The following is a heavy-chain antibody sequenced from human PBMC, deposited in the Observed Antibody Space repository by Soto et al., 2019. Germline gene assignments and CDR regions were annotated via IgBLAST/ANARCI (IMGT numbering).Heavy chain of an antibody. J-gene: IGHJ4*02. V-gene: IGHV3-23*01. CDR2: ISGSGGST. CDR3: AKGGMIVVVTPLDY. CDR1: GFTFSSYA. Sequence: GGSLRLSCAASGFTFSSYAMSWVRQAPGKGLEWVSAISGSGGSTYYADSVKGRFTISRDNSKNTLYLQMNSLRAEDTAVYYCAKGGMIVVVTPLDYWGQGTLVTVSS. D-gene: IGHD3-22*01.